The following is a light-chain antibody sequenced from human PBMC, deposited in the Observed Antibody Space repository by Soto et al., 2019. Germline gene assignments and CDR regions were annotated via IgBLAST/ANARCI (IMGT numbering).Light chain of an antibody. V-gene: IGKV3D-15*01. CDR1: QSVSSN. CDR3: QQYDNVPLT. CDR2: GAS. Sequence: EIVMTQSPATLSVSPGERATLSCRASQSVSSNLAWYQQKPGQAPRLLIYGASTRATGIPARFSGSGSGTHFTFTISSLQPEDTATYYCQQYDNVPLTFGGGTKVDIK. J-gene: IGKJ4*01.